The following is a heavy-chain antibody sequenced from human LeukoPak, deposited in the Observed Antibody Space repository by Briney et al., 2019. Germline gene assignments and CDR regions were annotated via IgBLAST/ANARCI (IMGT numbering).Heavy chain of an antibody. D-gene: IGHD3-22*01. V-gene: IGHV1-18*01. CDR3: ARARRGITMMDGIFDY. CDR2: ISAYNGNT. Sequence: ASVKVSCKASGYTFTSYGISWVRQAPGQGLEWMGWISAYNGNTNYAQKLQGRVTMTTDTSTSTAYMELRSLRSDDTAVYYWARARRGITMMDGIFDYWGQGALVSVSS. J-gene: IGHJ4*02. CDR1: GYTFTSYG.